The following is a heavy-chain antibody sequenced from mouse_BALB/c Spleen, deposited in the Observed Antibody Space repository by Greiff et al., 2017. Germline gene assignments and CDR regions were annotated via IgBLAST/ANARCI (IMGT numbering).Heavy chain of an antibody. V-gene: IGHV2-9*02. CDR3: AREAYLGAMDY. Sequence: VQGVESGPGLVAPSQSLSITCTVSGFSLTSYGVHWVRQPPGKGLEWLGVIWAGGSTNYNSALMSRLSISKDNSKSQVFLKMNSLQTDDTAMYYCAREAYLGAMDYWGQGTSVTVSS. D-gene: IGHD2-10*01. J-gene: IGHJ4*01. CDR2: IWAGGST. CDR1: GFSLTSYG.